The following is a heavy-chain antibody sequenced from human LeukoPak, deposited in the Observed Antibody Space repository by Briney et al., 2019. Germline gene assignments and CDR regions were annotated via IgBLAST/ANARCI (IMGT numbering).Heavy chain of an antibody. CDR1: GGSISSGGYY. J-gene: IGHJ4*02. Sequence: SQTLPLTCTVSGGSISSGGYYWSWIRQHPGKGLEWIGYIYYSGSTYYNPSLKSRVTISVDTSKNQFSLKLSSVTAADTAVYYCARGGYSYGYDYWGQGTLVTVSS. V-gene: IGHV4-31*03. CDR3: ARGGYSYGYDY. D-gene: IGHD5-18*01. CDR2: IYYSGST.